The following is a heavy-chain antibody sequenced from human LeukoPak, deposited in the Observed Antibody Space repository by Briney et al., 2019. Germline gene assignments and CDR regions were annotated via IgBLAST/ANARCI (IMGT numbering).Heavy chain of an antibody. Sequence: GGSLRLSCAASGFTFSNYWMHWVRQAPGKGLVWVSRINSDGRSTNYADSVKGRFTISRDNAKNTLYLRMNSLRAEDTAVYYCARPDDYGDYFDYWGQGTLVTVSS. D-gene: IGHD4-17*01. V-gene: IGHV3-74*01. CDR3: ARPDDYGDYFDY. CDR2: INSDGRST. J-gene: IGHJ4*02. CDR1: GFTFSNYW.